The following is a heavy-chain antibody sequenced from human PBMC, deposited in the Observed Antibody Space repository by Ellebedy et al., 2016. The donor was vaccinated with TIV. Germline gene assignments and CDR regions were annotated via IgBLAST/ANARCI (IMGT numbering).Heavy chain of an antibody. J-gene: IGHJ4*02. V-gene: IGHV4-39*07. CDR2: IYYSGST. D-gene: IGHD6-19*01. CDR1: GGSISSSSYY. Sequence: SGTLSLTXTVSGGSISSSSYYWGWIRQPPGKGLEWIGSIYYSGSTYYNPSLKSRVTISVDTSKNQFSLKLSSVTAADTAVYYCARDEGIAVAGFDYWGQGTLVTVSS. CDR3: ARDEGIAVAGFDY.